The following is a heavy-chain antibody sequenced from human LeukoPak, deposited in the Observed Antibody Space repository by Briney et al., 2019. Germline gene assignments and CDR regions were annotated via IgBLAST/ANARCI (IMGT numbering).Heavy chain of an antibody. Sequence: GSLSLSCTASVFTFCDFAMSGVREAPGKGLEWVGFIRSKAYGGTTEYAASVKGRFTISRDDSKSIAYLQMNSLKTEDTAVYYCTRDQGYWGQGTLVTVSS. CDR3: TRDQGY. J-gene: IGHJ4*02. CDR1: VFTFCDFA. CDR2: IRSKAYGGTT. V-gene: IGHV3-49*04.